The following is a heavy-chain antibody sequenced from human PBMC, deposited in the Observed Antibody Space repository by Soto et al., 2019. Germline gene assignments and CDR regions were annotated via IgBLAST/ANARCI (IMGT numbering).Heavy chain of an antibody. D-gene: IGHD3-3*01. CDR2: LYTSGST. Sequence: PSDTLSLTCTVSGSSISIYYWSWIRQPARKGLEWIGRLYTSGSTNYNPSLKSRVTMSVDTSKIQFSLKLSSVTAADTAVYYCARDSGHYDFWSGYPNYGMDVWGQGTTVT. CDR1: GSSISIYY. CDR3: ARDSGHYDFWSGYPNYGMDV. J-gene: IGHJ6*02. V-gene: IGHV4-4*07.